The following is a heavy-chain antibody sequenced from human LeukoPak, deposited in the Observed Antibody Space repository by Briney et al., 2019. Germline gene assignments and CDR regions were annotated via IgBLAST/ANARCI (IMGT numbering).Heavy chain of an antibody. CDR1: GFTFDDYA. J-gene: IGHJ3*02. CDR3: AKARGVLRYFDWLGNAFDI. V-gene: IGHV3-9*01. D-gene: IGHD3-9*01. Sequence: GGSLRLSCAASGFTFDDYAMHWVRQPPGKGLEWVSGISWNSGSIGYAASVKGRFTISRDNAKNSLYLQMNSLRAEDTALYYCAKARGVLRYFDWLGNAFDIWGQGTMVTVSS. CDR2: ISWNSGSI.